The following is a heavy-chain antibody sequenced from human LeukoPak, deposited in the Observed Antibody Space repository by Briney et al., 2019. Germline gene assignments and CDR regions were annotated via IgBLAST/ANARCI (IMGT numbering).Heavy chain of an antibody. CDR1: GYTFSSFG. V-gene: IGHV1-2*02. J-gene: IGHJ4*02. CDR2: INPKSGGT. CDR3: ARLVGATKVDY. Sequence: ASVKVSCKTSGYTFSSFGITWVRQAPGQGLEWMGWINPKSGGTSYAQMFQGRVTMTRDTSISTAYMELSRLRSDDTAVYYCARLVGATKVDYWGQGTLVTVSS. D-gene: IGHD1-26*01.